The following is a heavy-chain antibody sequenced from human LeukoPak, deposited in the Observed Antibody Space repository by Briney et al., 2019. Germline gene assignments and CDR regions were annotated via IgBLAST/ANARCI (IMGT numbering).Heavy chain of an antibody. CDR1: GFTVSSNY. V-gene: IGHV3-53*05. J-gene: IGHJ4*02. Sequence: GGSLRLSCAASGFTVSSNYMSWVRQAPGKGLEWVSVIYSGGSTYYADSVRGRFTISRDNSKNTLYLQMNSLRAEDTAVYYCAREPQPYYDFWSGYYSHWGRGTLVTVSS. D-gene: IGHD3-3*01. CDR2: IYSGGST. CDR3: AREPQPYYDFWSGYYSH.